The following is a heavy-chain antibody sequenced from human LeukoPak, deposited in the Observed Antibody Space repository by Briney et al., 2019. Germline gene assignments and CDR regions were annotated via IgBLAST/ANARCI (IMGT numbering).Heavy chain of an antibody. Sequence: SETLSLTCTVSGASISSGGYYWSWIRQHPGKGLEWIGYIYYSGSTYYNPSLKSRVTISVDTSKNQFSLKLSSVTAADTAVYYCARVDWNYGGGDNWFDPWGQGTLVTVSS. J-gene: IGHJ5*02. CDR1: GASISSGGYY. CDR2: IYYSGST. CDR3: ARVDWNYGGGDNWFDP. D-gene: IGHD1-7*01. V-gene: IGHV4-31*03.